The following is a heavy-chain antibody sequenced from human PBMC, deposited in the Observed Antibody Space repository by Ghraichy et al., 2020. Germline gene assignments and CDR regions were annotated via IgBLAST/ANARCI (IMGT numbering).Heavy chain of an antibody. CDR1: GGSISSYY. D-gene: IGHD6-19*01. CDR3: AGGAVAGTGF. Sequence: SETLSLTCTVSGGSISSYYWSWIRQPTGKGLEWIGRIHTSGRADYNPSLKSRVTMSVDTSKKQFSLKLNSVTAADTAIYFCAGGAVAGTGFWGQEALVTVSS. J-gene: IGHJ4*02. V-gene: IGHV4-4*07. CDR2: IHTSGRA.